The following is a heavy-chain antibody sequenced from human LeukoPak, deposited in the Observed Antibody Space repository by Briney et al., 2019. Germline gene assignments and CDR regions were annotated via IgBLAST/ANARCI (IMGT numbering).Heavy chain of an antibody. Sequence: GGSLRLSCAASGFTFSSYSMNWVRQAPGKGLEWISSISSSSSYIYYADSVKGRFTISRDNAKNSLYLQMNSLRAEDTAVYYCARVDSSGYYYVDYWGQGTLVTVSS. V-gene: IGHV3-21*01. CDR1: GFTFSSYS. CDR2: ISSSSSYI. D-gene: IGHD3-22*01. J-gene: IGHJ4*02. CDR3: ARVDSSGYYYVDY.